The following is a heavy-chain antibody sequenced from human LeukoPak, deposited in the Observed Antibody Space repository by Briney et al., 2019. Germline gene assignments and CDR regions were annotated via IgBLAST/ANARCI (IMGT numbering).Heavy chain of an antibody. V-gene: IGHV3-33*01. CDR1: GFTFGSYG. J-gene: IGHJ4*02. CDR2: IWYDGSNK. D-gene: IGHD6-19*01. Sequence: PGGSLRLSCAGSGFTFGSYGMHWVRQAPDKGLQWVAVIWYDGSNKYYADSVKGRFTVSRDNSKNTLYLQMNSLRAEDAAVYYCARDYSSGWDPGYWGQGTLVTVSS. CDR3: ARDYSSGWDPGY.